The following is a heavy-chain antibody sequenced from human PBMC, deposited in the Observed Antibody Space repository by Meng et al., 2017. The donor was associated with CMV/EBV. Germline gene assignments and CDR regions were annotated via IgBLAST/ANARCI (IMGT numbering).Heavy chain of an antibody. CDR2: INSDGSST. D-gene: IGHD3-22*01. Sequence: GESLKISCAASGFTFSSYWMHWVRQAPGKGLVWVSRINSDGSSTSYADSVKGRFTISRDNAKNTLYLQMNSLRAEDTAVYYCARDGYYYDSSGYYQVPFDYRGQGTLVTVSS. CDR3: ARDGYYYDSSGYYQVPFDY. V-gene: IGHV3-74*01. CDR1: GFTFSSYW. J-gene: IGHJ4*02.